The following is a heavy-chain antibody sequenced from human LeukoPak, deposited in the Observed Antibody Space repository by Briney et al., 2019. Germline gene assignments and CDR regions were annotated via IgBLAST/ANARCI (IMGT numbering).Heavy chain of an antibody. CDR3: AKNSEGYWFDP. Sequence: GGSLRLSCAASGFTLSSYSMSWVRQAPGKGLEWVSAIRDRGDTTYYADSVKGRITISRHNSRSTLYLQMSSLTADDTAIYYCAKNSEGYWFDPWGQGTLVIVSS. V-gene: IGHV3-23*01. D-gene: IGHD2-21*01. CDR2: IRDRGDTT. CDR1: GFTLSSYS. J-gene: IGHJ5*02.